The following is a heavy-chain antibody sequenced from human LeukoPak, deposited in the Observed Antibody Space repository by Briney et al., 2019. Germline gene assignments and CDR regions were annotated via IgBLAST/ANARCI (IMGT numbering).Heavy chain of an antibody. CDR1: GYTFTGYY. V-gene: IGHV1-2*02. J-gene: IGHJ4*02. D-gene: IGHD3-22*01. CDR3: ARDWSPFYDSSGSDY. CDR2: INPNSGGT. Sequence: ASVKVSCKASGYTFTGYYMHWVRQAPGQGLEWMGWINPNSGGTNYAQKFQGRVTMTRDTSISTAYMELSRLRSDDTAVYYCARDWSPFYDSSGSDYWGQGTLVTVSS.